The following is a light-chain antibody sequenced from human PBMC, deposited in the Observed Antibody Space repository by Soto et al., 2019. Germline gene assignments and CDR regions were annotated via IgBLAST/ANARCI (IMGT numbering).Light chain of an antibody. CDR1: QSVSTSY. V-gene: IGKV3-20*01. J-gene: IGKJ1*01. CDR2: GAS. Sequence: EIVLTQSPGTLSLSPGERATLSCRASQSVSTSYLAWYQQKPGQAPRLLIYGASGRATDIPDRFSGNGSGTDFTLTISRLEPEDFAVYYCHQYGSSPRTFGQGTKVEIK. CDR3: HQYGSSPRT.